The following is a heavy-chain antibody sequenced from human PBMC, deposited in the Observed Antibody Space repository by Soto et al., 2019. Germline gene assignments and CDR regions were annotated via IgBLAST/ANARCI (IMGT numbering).Heavy chain of an antibody. V-gene: IGHV3-23*01. CDR1: GFTFSSYA. Sequence: GGSLRLSCAASGFTFSSYAMTWVRQAPGKGLEWVSVISGSGGSTYFADSVKGRFTISRDNSKNTLYLQMSSLRAEDTALKYCSKEYNRFGYYLDNWGQGTLVTLSS. CDR3: SKEYNRFGYYLDN. J-gene: IGHJ4*02. CDR2: ISGSGGST. D-gene: IGHD3-22*01.